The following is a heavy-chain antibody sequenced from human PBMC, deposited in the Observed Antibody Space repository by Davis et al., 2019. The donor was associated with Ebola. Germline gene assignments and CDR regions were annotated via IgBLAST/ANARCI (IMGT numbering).Heavy chain of an antibody. CDR3: ATVRGVCTDGVCSPYWYFDL. Sequence: GESLKISCAASGFTFSSNTMTWVRQAPGKGLEWVPYISSGGRTIYYADSVKGRFTISRDNAKKSLYLQMSSLRDEDTAVYYCATVRGVCTDGVCSPYWYFDLWGRGTVVTVSS. D-gene: IGHD2-8*01. CDR2: ISSGGRTI. J-gene: IGHJ2*01. V-gene: IGHV3-48*02. CDR1: GFTFSSNT.